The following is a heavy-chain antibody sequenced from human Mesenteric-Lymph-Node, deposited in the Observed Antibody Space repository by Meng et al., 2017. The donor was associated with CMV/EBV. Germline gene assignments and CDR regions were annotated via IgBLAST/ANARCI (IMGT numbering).Heavy chain of an antibody. CDR2: IYHSGST. V-gene: IGHV4-4*02. CDR1: SSNW. Sequence: SSNWWSWVRQPPGKGLEWIGEIYHSGSTNYNPSLKSRVTISVDTSKNQFSLKLSSVTAADTAVYYCARDMVGYCSSTSCYLHWFDPWGQGTLVTVSS. CDR3: ARDMVGYCSSTSCYLHWFDP. J-gene: IGHJ5*02. D-gene: IGHD2-2*01.